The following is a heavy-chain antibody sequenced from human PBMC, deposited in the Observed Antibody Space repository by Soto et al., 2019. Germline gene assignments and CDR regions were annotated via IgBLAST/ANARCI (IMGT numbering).Heavy chain of an antibody. CDR2: FSGVRDTT. V-gene: IGHV3-23*01. J-gene: IGHJ4*02. D-gene: IGHD2-8*02. CDR1: GFPFSSYA. CDR3: AYGTSATCTGSIDYSFDY. Sequence: VQLLDSGGGVVQPGVSLRLSCVASGFPFSSYAMSWVRQAPGPRLEWVATFSGVRDTTGHADYVKGRFTVSRDSSKNTLTLQMNSLRPEESDLYAFAYGTSATCTGSIDYSFDYWGQGTLVTVSS.